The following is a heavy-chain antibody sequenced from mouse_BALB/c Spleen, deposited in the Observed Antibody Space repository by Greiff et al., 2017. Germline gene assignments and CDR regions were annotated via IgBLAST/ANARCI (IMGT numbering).Heavy chain of an antibody. J-gene: IGHJ4*01. CDR1: GFNIKDTY. CDR2: IDPANGNT. CDR3: ARSGYDYAMDY. V-gene: IGHV14-3*02. Sequence: EVKLQESGAELVKPGASVKLSCTASGFNIKDTYMHWVKQRPEQGLEWIGRIDPANGNTKYDPKFQGKATITADTSSNTAYLQLSSLTSEDTAVYYCARSGYDYAMDYWGQGTSVTVSS. D-gene: IGHD1-2*01.